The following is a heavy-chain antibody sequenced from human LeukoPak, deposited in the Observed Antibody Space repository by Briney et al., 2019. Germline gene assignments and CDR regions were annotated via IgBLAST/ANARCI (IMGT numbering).Heavy chain of an antibody. V-gene: IGHV3-7*01. CDR3: AIGYSSYTFDY. CDR1: GFTFSSYW. Sequence: PGGSLRLSCAASGFTFSSYWMSWVRQAPGKGLEWVANIKQDGSEKYYVDSVKGRFTISRDNAKNSLYLQMNSPRAEDTAVYYCAIGYSSYTFDYWGQGTLVTVSS. J-gene: IGHJ4*02. D-gene: IGHD6-19*01. CDR2: IKQDGSEK.